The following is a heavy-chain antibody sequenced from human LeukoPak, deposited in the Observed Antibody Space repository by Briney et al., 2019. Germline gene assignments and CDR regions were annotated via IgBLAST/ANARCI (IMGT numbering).Heavy chain of an antibody. Sequence: GGSLRLSCAASGFTFSSYAMSWVRQAPGKGLEWVSAISAGGGSTYYADSVKGRFTISRDNSKNTVYLQMNSLRAEDTAVYYCAKDLYKTTAKTCDYWGQGILVTVSS. J-gene: IGHJ4*02. V-gene: IGHV3-23*01. CDR1: GFTFSSYA. CDR3: AKDLYKTTAKTCDY. CDR2: ISAGGGST. D-gene: IGHD4-17*01.